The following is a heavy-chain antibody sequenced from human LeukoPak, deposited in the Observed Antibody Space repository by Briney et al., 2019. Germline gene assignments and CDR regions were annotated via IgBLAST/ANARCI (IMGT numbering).Heavy chain of an antibody. CDR3: ARVEPQWLLLGNAFDI. D-gene: IGHD6-19*01. Sequence: ASVKVSCKASGYTFTSYDINWVRQATGQGLEWMGWMNPNNGNTGYAQKFQGRVTMTRNTSISTAYMELSSLRSEDTAVYYCARVEPQWLLLGNAFDIRGQGTMVTVSS. J-gene: IGHJ3*02. CDR2: MNPNNGNT. V-gene: IGHV1-8*01. CDR1: GYTFTSYD.